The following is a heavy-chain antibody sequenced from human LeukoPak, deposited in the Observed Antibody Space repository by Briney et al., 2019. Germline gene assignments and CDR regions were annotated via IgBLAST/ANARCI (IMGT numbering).Heavy chain of an antibody. Sequence: SQTLSLTCAVSGGSISSGGYSWSWIRQPPGKGLEWIGYIYYSGSTYYNPSLKSRVTISVDTSKNQFSLKLSSVTAADTAVYYCARGVGYDSSGYAIDYWGQGTLVTVSS. CDR1: GGSISSGGYS. D-gene: IGHD3-22*01. J-gene: IGHJ4*02. CDR2: IYYSGST. CDR3: ARGVGYDSSGYAIDY. V-gene: IGHV4-30-4*08.